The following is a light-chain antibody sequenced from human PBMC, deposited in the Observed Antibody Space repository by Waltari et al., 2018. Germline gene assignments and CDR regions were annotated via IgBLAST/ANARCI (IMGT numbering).Light chain of an antibody. Sequence: IVLTQSPDTLSLSPGERATLSCRASQSVTSISLAWYQQKPGQAPRLLIYGTSTRATGFPDRFSGSGSGTDFTLTISRLEPEDSAVYHCQQYDGSAVTFGGGTKV. V-gene: IGKV3-20*01. CDR1: QSVTSIS. J-gene: IGKJ4*01. CDR3: QQYDGSAVT. CDR2: GTS.